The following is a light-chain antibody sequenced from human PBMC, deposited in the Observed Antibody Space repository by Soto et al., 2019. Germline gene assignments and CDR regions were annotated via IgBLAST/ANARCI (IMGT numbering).Light chain of an antibody. CDR1: QTISSW. J-gene: IGKJ1*01. CDR3: QQYNSYPET. V-gene: IGKV1-5*03. CDR2: KAS. Sequence: DIQISHSASTVSGPVGDRVTITCRASQTISSWLAWYQQKPGKAPKLLIYKASTLKSGVPSRFSGSGSGTEFTLTISSLQPDDFATYYCQQYNSYPETFGQGTKVDI.